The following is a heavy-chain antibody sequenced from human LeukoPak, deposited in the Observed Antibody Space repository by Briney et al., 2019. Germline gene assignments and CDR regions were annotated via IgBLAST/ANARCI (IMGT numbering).Heavy chain of an antibody. CDR3: ARDRRAVATNFDY. D-gene: IGHD5-12*01. Sequence: SETMSLTCAVYGGSFSGYYWSWIRQPPGKGLEWIGEINHSGSTNYNPSLKSRVTISVDTSKNQFSLKLSSVTAADTAVYYCARDRRAVATNFDYWGQGTLVTVSS. CDR2: INHSGST. CDR1: GGSFSGYY. V-gene: IGHV4-34*01. J-gene: IGHJ4*02.